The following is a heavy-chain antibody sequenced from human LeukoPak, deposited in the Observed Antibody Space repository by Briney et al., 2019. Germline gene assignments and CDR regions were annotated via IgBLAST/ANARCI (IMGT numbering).Heavy chain of an antibody. CDR2: INAGNGNT. D-gene: IGHD4-17*01. V-gene: IGHV1-3*01. J-gene: IGHJ3*02. Sequence: ASVKVSCKASGYTFTSYAMHWVRQAPGQRLEWMGWINAGNGNTKYSQKFQGRVTITRDTSASTAYMELSSLRSEDTAVYYCARAYGDYDDGAFDIWGQGTMVTVSS. CDR3: ARAYGDYDDGAFDI. CDR1: GYTFTSYA.